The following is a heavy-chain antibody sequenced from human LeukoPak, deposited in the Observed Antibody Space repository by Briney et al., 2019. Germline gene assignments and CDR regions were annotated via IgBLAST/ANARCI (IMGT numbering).Heavy chain of an antibody. D-gene: IGHD5-24*01. J-gene: IGHJ4*02. CDR2: IYPGDSDT. V-gene: IGHV5-51*01. Sequence: GESLKISCKGSGYSFTSYRIGWVRQMPGKGLEWMGIIYPGDSDTRYSPSFQGQVTISADKSISTAYLQWSSLKASDTAMYYCARAPRVATIYFDYWGQGTLVTVSS. CDR1: GYSFTSYR. CDR3: ARAPRVATIYFDY.